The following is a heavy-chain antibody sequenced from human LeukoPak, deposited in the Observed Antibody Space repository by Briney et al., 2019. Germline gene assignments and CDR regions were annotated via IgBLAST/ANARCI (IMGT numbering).Heavy chain of an antibody. J-gene: IGHJ5*02. D-gene: IGHD1-14*01. V-gene: IGHV3-30*02. Sequence: PGGSLRLSCAASGFTFSSYGMQWVRQPPGEGVEWVAFIRYDGSTKYYADSVKGRFTISRDNSKNTLYLQMNSLRAEDTAVYYCAKDTTPPKAGFDPWGQGTLVTVSS. CDR3: AKDTTPPKAGFDP. CDR1: GFTFSSYG. CDR2: IRYDGSTK.